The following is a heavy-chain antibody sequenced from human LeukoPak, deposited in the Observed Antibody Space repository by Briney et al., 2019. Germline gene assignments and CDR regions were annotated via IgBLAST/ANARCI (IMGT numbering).Heavy chain of an antibody. D-gene: IGHD3-22*01. V-gene: IGHV3-23*01. CDR1: GFTFSSYA. Sequence: PGGSLRLSCAASGFTFSSYAMSWVRQAPGKGLEWVSAISGSGGSTYYADSVKGRFTISRDNSKNTLYLQMNSLRAEDTAVYYRARDTDTYYYDSTSYGMDVWGQGTTVTVSS. CDR2: ISGSGGST. J-gene: IGHJ6*02. CDR3: ARDTDTYYYDSTSYGMDV.